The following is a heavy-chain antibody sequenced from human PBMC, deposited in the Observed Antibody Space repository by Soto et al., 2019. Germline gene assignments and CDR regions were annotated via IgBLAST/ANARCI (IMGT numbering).Heavy chain of an antibody. Sequence: QVQLQESGPGLVKPSGTLSLTCAVSGGAISSSNWWCWVRQLPGQGLEGFGEIYHSGCTNYNPSLTRRVTISAYTSKNQYSRKLSCVPGAHTAVYYCAREHRYYYASDDVRYCGLWGCGTLLT. CDR1: GGAISSSNW. CDR3: AREHRYYYASDDVRYCGL. CDR2: IYHSGCT. V-gene: IGHV4-4*02. D-gene: IGHD3-10*01. J-gene: IGHJ2*01.